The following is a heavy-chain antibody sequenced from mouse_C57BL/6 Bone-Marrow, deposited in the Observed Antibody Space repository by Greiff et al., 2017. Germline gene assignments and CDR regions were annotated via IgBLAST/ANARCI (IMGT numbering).Heavy chain of an antibody. V-gene: IGHV1-69*01. Sequence: VQLQQSGAELVMPGASVKLSCKASGYTFTSYWMHWVKQRPGQGLEWIGEIDPSDSYTNYNQKFKGKSTLTVDKSSSTAYMQLSSLTSEDSAVYYCASLLRRYFDVWGTGTTVTVSS. D-gene: IGHD1-1*01. CDR2: IDPSDSYT. CDR1: GYTFTSYW. J-gene: IGHJ1*03. CDR3: ASLLRRYFDV.